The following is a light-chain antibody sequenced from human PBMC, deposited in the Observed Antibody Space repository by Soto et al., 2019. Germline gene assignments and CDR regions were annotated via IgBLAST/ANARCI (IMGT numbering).Light chain of an antibody. CDR2: ASS. J-gene: IGKJ1*01. Sequence: LSQSPGTLSLSKGERATVSCRASQSVSSSDLAWYQKKPGQAPRLLLYASSNRATGIPDRFSGSGSGTDITLTISRLAAEDLVVYYCQQYGSSGTFGQGSKVDVK. V-gene: IGKV3-20*01. CDR1: QSVSSSD. CDR3: QQYGSSGT.